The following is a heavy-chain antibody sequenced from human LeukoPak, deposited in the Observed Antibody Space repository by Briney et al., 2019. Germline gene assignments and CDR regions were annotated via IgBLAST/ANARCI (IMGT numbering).Heavy chain of an antibody. J-gene: IGHJ4*02. D-gene: IGHD6-13*01. Sequence: PGGSLRLSCAASGFTFTTYEMNWVRQAPGKGLGWVSYISSGGFTIYYADSVKGRFTISRDNAKNSLYLQMNSLRVEDTAVYYCARDSSSSWGDLDYWGQGTLVTVSS. CDR2: ISSGGFTI. V-gene: IGHV3-48*03. CDR1: GFTFTTYE. CDR3: ARDSSSSWGDLDY.